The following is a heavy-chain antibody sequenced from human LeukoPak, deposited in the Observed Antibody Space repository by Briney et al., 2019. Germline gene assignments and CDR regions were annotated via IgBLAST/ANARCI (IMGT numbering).Heavy chain of an antibody. CDR1: GFTFGNYA. Sequence: GGSLTLSCAASGFTFGNYAMSWVRQAPGKGLEWVAVTSSDLNVKLYADSVKGRFTISRDNSRSTLYLQMNSLRPEDTAIYYCAREGYYGSGSPPSLYFDYWGQGTLVTVSS. CDR2: TSSDLNVK. V-gene: IGHV3-30*03. D-gene: IGHD3-10*01. CDR3: AREGYYGSGSPPSLYFDY. J-gene: IGHJ4*02.